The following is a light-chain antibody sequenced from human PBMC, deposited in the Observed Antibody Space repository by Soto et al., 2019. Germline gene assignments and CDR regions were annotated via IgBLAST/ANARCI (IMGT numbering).Light chain of an antibody. CDR3: SSYTSSSTLVV. CDR2: DVS. CDR1: SSDVGGYNY. V-gene: IGLV2-14*01. J-gene: IGLJ2*01. Sequence: QSALTQPASVSGSPGQSITISCTGTSSDVGGYNYVSWYQQHPGKALKLMIYDVSNRPSGVSNRLSGSKSGNTASLTISGRQAEDEADYYVSSYTSSSTLVVFGGGTKLTVL.